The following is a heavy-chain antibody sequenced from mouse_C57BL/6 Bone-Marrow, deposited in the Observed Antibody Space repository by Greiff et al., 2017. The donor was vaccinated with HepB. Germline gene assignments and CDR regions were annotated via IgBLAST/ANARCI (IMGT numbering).Heavy chain of an antibody. D-gene: IGHD1-1*01. CDR2: IWSGGST. CDR1: GFSLTSYG. V-gene: IGHV2-2*01. CDR3: ANYYYGSSYGAMDY. Sequence: VKLMESGPGLVQPSQSLSITCTVSGFSLTSYGVHWVRQSPGKGLEWLGVIWSGGSTDYNAAFISRLSISKDNSKSQVFFKMNSLQADDTAIYYCANYYYGSSYGAMDYWGQGTSVTVSS. J-gene: IGHJ4*01.